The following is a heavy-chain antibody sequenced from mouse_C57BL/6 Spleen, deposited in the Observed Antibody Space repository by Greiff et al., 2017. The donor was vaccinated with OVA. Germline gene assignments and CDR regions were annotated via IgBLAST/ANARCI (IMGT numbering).Heavy chain of an antibody. Sequence: VQLQQSGPELVKPGASVKISCTASGYAFSSSWMNWVKQRPGKGLEWIGRIYPGDGDTNYNGKFKGKATRTAYKSSSTAYMQLISLKSEDSAVYVCERPDDWGQGTTLTVSS. CDR2: IYPGDGDT. V-gene: IGHV1-82*01. J-gene: IGHJ2*01. CDR1: GYAFSSSW. CDR3: ERPDD.